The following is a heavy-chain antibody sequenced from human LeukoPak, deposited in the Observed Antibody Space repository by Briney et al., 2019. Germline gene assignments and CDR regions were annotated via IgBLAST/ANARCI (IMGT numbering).Heavy chain of an antibody. V-gene: IGHV4-61*01. J-gene: IGHJ4*02. CDR2: VYYSGST. CDR3: ARSLSYSSGWDY. CDR1: GGSVSSGSYY. D-gene: IGHD6-19*01. Sequence: SETLSLTCTVSGGSVSSGSYYWSWIRQPPGKGLEWIGYVYYSGSTNYNPSLKSRVTISLDASKNQFSLKLSSVTAADTAVYYCARSLSYSSGWDYWGQGTLVTVSS.